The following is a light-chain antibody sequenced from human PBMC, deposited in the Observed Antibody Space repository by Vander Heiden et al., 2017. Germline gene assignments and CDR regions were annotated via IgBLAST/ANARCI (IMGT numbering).Light chain of an antibody. CDR3: QQYNSYWT. Sequence: DIQMTQSPSTLSASGGDRVTIPCRARQSISSWLAWYQQKPGKAPKLLIDDASSLERVVPTRCSGRGSGTEFTITSSSLQPDDFANYYRQQYNSYWTFGQGTKVEIK. V-gene: IGKV1-5*01. CDR1: QSISSW. J-gene: IGKJ1*01. CDR2: DAS.